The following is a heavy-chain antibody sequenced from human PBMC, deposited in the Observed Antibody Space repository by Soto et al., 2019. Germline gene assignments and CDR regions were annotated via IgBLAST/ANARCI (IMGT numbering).Heavy chain of an antibody. J-gene: IGHJ4*02. CDR2: IVVGSGNT. V-gene: IGHV1-58*01. CDR1: GFTFTNSA. D-gene: IGHD5-12*01. Sequence: ASVKVSCKASGFTFTNSAVQWVRQARGQRLEWIGWIVVGSGNTNYAQKFQGRVTITADKSTSTAYMELNSLRSEDTAVYYCVRDSPIGSTYSGYDGIDYWGQGTLVTV. CDR3: VRDSPIGSTYSGYDGIDY.